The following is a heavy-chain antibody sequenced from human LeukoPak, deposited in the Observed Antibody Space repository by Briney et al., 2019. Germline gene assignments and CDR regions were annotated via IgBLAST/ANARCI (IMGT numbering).Heavy chain of an antibody. Sequence: GGSLRLSCAASGFTFSSSAMSWVRHAPGNGLEWVSGISIGCGSTYYADSVKGRLTISRDNSKHTLYLQMNSLRAEDTAVYYCAKDAPTVLILFDYWGQGTLVTVSS. CDR3: AKDAPTVLILFDY. D-gene: IGHD4-23*01. J-gene: IGHJ4*02. CDR2: ISIGCGST. V-gene: IGHV3-23*01. CDR1: GFTFSSSA.